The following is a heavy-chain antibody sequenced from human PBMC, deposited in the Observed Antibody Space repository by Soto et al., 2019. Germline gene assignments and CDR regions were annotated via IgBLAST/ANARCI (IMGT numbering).Heavy chain of an antibody. V-gene: IGHV4-31*03. CDR2: IYYSGST. J-gene: IGHJ4*02. CDR3: ARDSPHYYGSVFDY. D-gene: IGHD3-10*01. Sequence: SETLSLTCTVSGCSISSGGYYWSWIRQHPGKGLEWIGYIYYSGSTYYNPSLKSRVTISVDTSKNQFSLKLSSVTAADTAVYYCARDSPHYYGSVFDYWGQGTLVTVSS. CDR1: GCSISSGGYY.